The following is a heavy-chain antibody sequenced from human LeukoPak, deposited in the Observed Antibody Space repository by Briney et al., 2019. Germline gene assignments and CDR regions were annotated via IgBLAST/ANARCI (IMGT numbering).Heavy chain of an antibody. D-gene: IGHD2-2*01. CDR1: GFTFTKVW. Sequence: GGSLRLSCAASGFTFTKVWMHWVRQAPGRGPVWVSRVKGDGISTLYADSVKGRFTISRDNAKNTLYLQMNSLRADDTALYYCATGPYAAFEMWGQGTMVTVSS. J-gene: IGHJ3*02. CDR3: ATGPYAAFEM. V-gene: IGHV3-74*01. CDR2: VKGDGIST.